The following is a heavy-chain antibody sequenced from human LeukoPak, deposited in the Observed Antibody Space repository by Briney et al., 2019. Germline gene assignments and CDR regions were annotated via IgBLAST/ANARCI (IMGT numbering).Heavy chain of an antibody. D-gene: IGHD6-19*01. CDR3: ARDGVAGSSDAFDL. J-gene: IGHJ3*01. CDR2: IDPNSGGP. V-gene: IGHV1-2*02. Sequence: ASVNVSCKASGYTFTDYYIHWVRQAPGQGLEWMTYIDPNSGGPHYAQKFQGRVTMTTDTSISTAYMELNWLTSDDTAVYYCARDGVAGSSDAFDLWGQGTMVTVSS. CDR1: GYTFTDYY.